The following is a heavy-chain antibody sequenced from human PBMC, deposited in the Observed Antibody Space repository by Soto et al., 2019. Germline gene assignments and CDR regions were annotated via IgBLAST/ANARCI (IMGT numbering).Heavy chain of an antibody. J-gene: IGHJ4*02. CDR3: ARAVGAALDY. CDR2: IGAFNGNT. V-gene: IGHV1-18*03. Sequence: QVQLVQSGAEVKKPGASVKVSCKASGYSFSTYSFSWVRQAPGQGLEWMGWIGAFNGNTNYAQKFQGRVTMTTDTSTTTLYMELGSLTSDDMAVYYCARAVGAALDYWGQGTLVTVSS. CDR1: GYSFSTYS. D-gene: IGHD6-25*01.